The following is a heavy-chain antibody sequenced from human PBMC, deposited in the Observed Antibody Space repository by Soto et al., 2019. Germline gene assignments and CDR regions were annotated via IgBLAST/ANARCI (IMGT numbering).Heavy chain of an antibody. V-gene: IGHV3-23*01. CDR2: ISAGSEGA. D-gene: IGHD2-15*01. CDR3: ARDLWWYLH. CDR1: GFTFSSHA. J-gene: IGHJ4*02. Sequence: EVQLLESGGGLVQPGGALRLSCAASGFTFSSHAMSWVRQAPGKGLEGISSISAGSEGAYYADSVRGRFTISRHNSTNTLFLQMNSLRAEDTAVYYCARDLWWYLHWGQGTLVTVSS.